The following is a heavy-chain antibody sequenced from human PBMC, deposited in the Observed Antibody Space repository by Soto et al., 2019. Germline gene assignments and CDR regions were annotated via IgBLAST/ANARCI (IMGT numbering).Heavy chain of an antibody. CDR3: AKKRRSGGDNWYFDS. J-gene: IGHJ4*02. D-gene: IGHD2-21*02. CDR2: ISAFSDSI. Sequence: EVQLLESGGGLVQPGGSLRLSCAASGFIFSSYSMYWVRQAPGKGPEGVAGISAFSDSIPYTDSVKGRFTISRDNSKNTLDLQLDSLRADDTAVYYCAKKRRSGGDNWYFDSWGQGTLVTVSS. V-gene: IGHV3-23*01. CDR1: GFIFSSYS.